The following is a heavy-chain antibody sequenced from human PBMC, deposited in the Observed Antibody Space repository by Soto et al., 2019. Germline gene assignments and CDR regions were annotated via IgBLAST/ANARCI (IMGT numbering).Heavy chain of an antibody. CDR2: ISYDGSNK. D-gene: IGHD1-26*01. J-gene: IGHJ4*02. Sequence: GGSLRLSCAASGFTFSSYAMHWVRQAPGKGLEWVAVISYDGSNKYYADSVKGRFTISRDNSKNTLYLQMNSLRAEDTAVYYCARDRSGVGAIGYWGQGTLVTVSS. V-gene: IGHV3-30-3*01. CDR1: GFTFSSYA. CDR3: ARDRSGVGAIGY.